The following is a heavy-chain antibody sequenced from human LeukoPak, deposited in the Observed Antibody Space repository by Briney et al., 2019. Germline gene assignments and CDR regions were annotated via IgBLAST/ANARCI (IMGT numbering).Heavy chain of an antibody. J-gene: IGHJ4*02. CDR2: ISASDGTT. Sequence: ASVKVSCKASGYSFSIYGITWARQAPGQGLGYLGWISASDGTTNYAQKVQDRVTMTTDTSTSTAYLELRSLRSEDTAVYYCARCGAAVTTHFSHWGQGTLVTVSS. V-gene: IGHV1-18*01. CDR3: ARCGAAVTTHFSH. D-gene: IGHD4-17*01. CDR1: GYSFSIYG.